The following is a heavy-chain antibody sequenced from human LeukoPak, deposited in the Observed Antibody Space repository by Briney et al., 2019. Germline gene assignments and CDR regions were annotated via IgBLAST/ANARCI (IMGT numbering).Heavy chain of an antibody. D-gene: IGHD6-13*01. CDR1: GYTFTRYD. J-gene: IGHJ3*02. Sequence: ASVKVSCKASGYTFTRYDINWVRQAAGHGLEWMGWMNPNSGNTGYAQKFQGGVTMTRNTSISTAYMELSSLRSEDTAVYYCARSIAAAGTPIDIWGQGTMVTVSS. V-gene: IGHV1-8*01. CDR3: ARSIAAAGTPIDI. CDR2: MNPNSGNT.